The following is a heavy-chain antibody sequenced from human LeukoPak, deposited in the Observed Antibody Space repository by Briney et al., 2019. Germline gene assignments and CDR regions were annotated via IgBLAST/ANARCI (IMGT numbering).Heavy chain of an antibody. CDR2: IYYSGTT. V-gene: IGHV4-39*01. CDR3: ARPLSILGVIDGRFDP. D-gene: IGHD2-2*02. CDR1: GGSISSSSYY. J-gene: IGHJ5*02. Sequence: SETLSLTCTVSGGSISSSSYYWGWIRQPPGKGLEWIGSIYYSGTTYYNPSVKTRVTISVDTPKNQFSLHLSSVTAADTAVYYCARPLSILGVIDGRFDPWGEGTLVTVSS.